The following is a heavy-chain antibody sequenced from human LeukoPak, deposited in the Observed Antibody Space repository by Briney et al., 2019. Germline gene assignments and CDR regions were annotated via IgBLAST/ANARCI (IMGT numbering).Heavy chain of an antibody. J-gene: IGHJ4*02. V-gene: IGHV4-34*01. Sequence: SETLSLTCAVYGGSFGGYYWSWIRQPPGKGLEWIGEINHSGSTNYNPSLKSRVTISVDTSKNQFSLKLSSVTAADTAVYYCASGGRAAAGTFRYFDYWGQGTLVTVSS. CDR3: ASGGRAAAGTFRYFDY. CDR2: INHSGST. D-gene: IGHD6-13*01. CDR1: GGSFGGYY.